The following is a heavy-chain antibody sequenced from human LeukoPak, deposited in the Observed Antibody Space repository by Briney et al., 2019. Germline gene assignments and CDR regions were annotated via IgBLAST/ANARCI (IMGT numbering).Heavy chain of an antibody. Sequence: SETLSLTCAVSGYSINSGYCWGWIRQPPGKGLEWIGSIYHSGSTYYNPSLRSRVTISVDTSKNQFSLKLSSVTAADTAVYYYARVATTTNPPQRPFDYWGQGTLVTVSS. CDR2: IYHSGST. J-gene: IGHJ4*02. CDR1: GYSINSGYC. V-gene: IGHV4-38-2*01. CDR3: ARVATTTNPPQRPFDY. D-gene: IGHD5-12*01.